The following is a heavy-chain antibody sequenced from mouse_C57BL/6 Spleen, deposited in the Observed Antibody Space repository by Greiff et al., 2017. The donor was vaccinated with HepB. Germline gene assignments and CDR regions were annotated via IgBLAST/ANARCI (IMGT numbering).Heavy chain of an antibody. CDR2: INPYNGGT. Sequence: EVQLQQSGPVLVKPGASVKMSCKASGYTFTDYYMNWVKQSHGKSLEWIGVINPYNGGTSYNQKFKGKATLTVDKSSSTAYMELNSLTSEDSAVYYCARMDLVTYYFDYWGQGTTLTVSS. CDR1: GYTFTDYY. CDR3: ARMDLVTYYFDY. D-gene: IGHD2-5*01. V-gene: IGHV1-19*01. J-gene: IGHJ2*01.